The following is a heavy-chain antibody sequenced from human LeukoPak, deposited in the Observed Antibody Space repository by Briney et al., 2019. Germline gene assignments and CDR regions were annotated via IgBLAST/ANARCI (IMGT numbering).Heavy chain of an antibody. D-gene: IGHD4-23*01. V-gene: IGHV3-21*01. Sequence: NPGGSLRLSCAASGFTFSTYSMNWVRQAPGKGLEWVSSISTSSRYIYYADSVKGRFTVSRDNAKNSLYLQMNGLRAEDTAVYYCARHEPVITPSSYYYGMDVWGPGTTVIVSS. CDR3: ARHEPVITPSSYYYGMDV. J-gene: IGHJ6*02. CDR2: ISTSSRYI. CDR1: GFTFSTYS.